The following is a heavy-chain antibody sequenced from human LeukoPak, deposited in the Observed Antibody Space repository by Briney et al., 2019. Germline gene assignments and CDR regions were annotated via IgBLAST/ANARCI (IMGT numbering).Heavy chain of an antibody. J-gene: IGHJ4*02. CDR1: GGSISSSNW. CDR3: ARDSGLVFDY. V-gene: IGHV4-4*02. Sequence: TSGTLSLTCAVSGGSISSSNWWSWIRHFPGKGLEWIGYIYSTGDTYYNPSLKSRLTISLDSSKNQFSLNLTSVTAADTVVYYCARDSGLVFDYWGQGTLVTVSS. D-gene: IGHD3-10*01. CDR2: IYSTGDT.